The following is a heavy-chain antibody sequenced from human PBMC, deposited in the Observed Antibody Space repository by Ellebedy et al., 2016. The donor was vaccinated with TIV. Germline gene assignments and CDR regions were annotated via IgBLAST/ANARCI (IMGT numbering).Heavy chain of an antibody. J-gene: IGHJ3*02. D-gene: IGHD5-24*01. Sequence: PGGSLRLSCAATGFIFHFYALTWVRQAPGKGLEWISYISSSGTTIYYADSVKGRFTISRDNAKISLYLQMNSLTAEDTAVYYCANGAYDIWGQGTMVTVSS. CDR2: ISSSGTTI. CDR1: GFIFHFYA. V-gene: IGHV3-48*04. CDR3: ANGAYDI.